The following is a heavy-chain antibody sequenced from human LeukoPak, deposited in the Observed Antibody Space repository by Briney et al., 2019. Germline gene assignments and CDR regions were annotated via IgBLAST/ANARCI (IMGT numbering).Heavy chain of an antibody. CDR3: AKSIAARRFAY. J-gene: IGHJ4*02. D-gene: IGHD6-6*01. CDR2: ISGSGGST. Sequence: PGGSLRLSCAASGFTFSDYYMSWIRQAPGKGLEWVSAISGSGGSTYYADSVKGRFTISRDNSKNTLYLQMNSLRAEDTAVYYCAKSIAARRFAYWGQGTLVTVSS. CDR1: GFTFSDYY. V-gene: IGHV3-23*01.